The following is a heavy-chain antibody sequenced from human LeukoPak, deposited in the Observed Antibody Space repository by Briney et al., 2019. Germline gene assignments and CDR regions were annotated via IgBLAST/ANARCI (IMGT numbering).Heavy chain of an antibody. CDR3: ARGSRYSSSSPGDY. CDR2: MNPDSGNT. Sequence: GASVKVSCKASGYTVTGYDINWVRQATGQGVEWRGWMNPDSGNTGYAQKFQGRVTMTRNTSIGTAYMELCSLRCEDTAVYYCARGSRYSSSSPGDYWGQGTLVTVSS. V-gene: IGHV1-8*01. CDR1: GYTVTGYD. D-gene: IGHD6-6*01. J-gene: IGHJ4*02.